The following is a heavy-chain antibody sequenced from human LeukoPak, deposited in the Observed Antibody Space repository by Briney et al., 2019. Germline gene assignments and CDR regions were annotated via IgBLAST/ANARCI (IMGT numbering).Heavy chain of an antibody. D-gene: IGHD3-10*01. CDR3: AKDGDRQFDLDV. CDR2: IWYDGSNK. V-gene: IGHV3-30*02. Sequence: GGSLRLSCAASGFTFSTYAMHWVRQAPGKGLEWVAYIWYDGSNKHYPDSVKGRFTISRDNSKNTVVLQMDSLRAEDTAVYYCAKDGDRQFDLDVWGQGTTVTVSS. J-gene: IGHJ6*02. CDR1: GFTFSTYA.